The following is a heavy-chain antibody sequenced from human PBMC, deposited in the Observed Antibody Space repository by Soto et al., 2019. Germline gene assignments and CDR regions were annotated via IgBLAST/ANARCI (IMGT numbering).Heavy chain of an antibody. J-gene: IGHJ6*02. V-gene: IGHV1-2*02. Sequence: GASVKVSCKASGYTFTGYYMHWVRQAPGQGLEWMGWINPNSGGTNYAQKFQGRVAMTRDTSISTAYMELSRLRSDDTAVYYCARGGITMIVVVMDGMDVWGQGTTVTVSS. CDR3: ARGGITMIVVVMDGMDV. D-gene: IGHD3-22*01. CDR2: INPNSGGT. CDR1: GYTFTGYY.